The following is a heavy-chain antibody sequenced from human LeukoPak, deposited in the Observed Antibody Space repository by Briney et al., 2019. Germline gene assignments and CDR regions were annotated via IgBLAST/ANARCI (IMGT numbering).Heavy chain of an antibody. CDR3: ARSHYDSGSYVSAP. CDR2: INPDTGGT. V-gene: IGHV1-2*02. D-gene: IGHD3-10*01. J-gene: IGHJ5*02. Sequence: ASVKVSCKASGSFTGEYVHWVRQAPGQGLEWLGWINPDTGGTNFAQKFQGRVTMAGDTSISTAYMELSRLTSDDTAVYYCARSHYDSGSYVSAPWGQGTQVTVSS. CDR1: GSFTGEY.